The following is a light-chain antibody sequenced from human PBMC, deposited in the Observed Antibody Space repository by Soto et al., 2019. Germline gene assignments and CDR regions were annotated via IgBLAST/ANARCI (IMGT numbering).Light chain of an antibody. V-gene: IGKV4-1*01. CDR3: KQYYSAPPT. CDR1: PTLLYSSNNKNY. Sequence: IVMTQSPDAVTVALGERATINRSSRPTLLYSSNNKNYLAWYQQKSGQPPKLLIYWASTRESGVPDRFSGSGSGTDFTLTISSLQAEDVAVYYCKQYYSAPPTFGQGTKVDIK. CDR2: WAS. J-gene: IGKJ1*01.